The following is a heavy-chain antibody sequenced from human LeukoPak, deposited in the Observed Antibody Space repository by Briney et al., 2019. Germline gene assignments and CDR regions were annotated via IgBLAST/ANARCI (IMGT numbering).Heavy chain of an antibody. CDR3: AREREYYYDSRRDDAFDI. D-gene: IGHD3-22*01. CDR2: IYYSGST. J-gene: IGHJ3*02. Sequence: PSETLSLTCTVSGGSISSYYWSWIRQPPGKGLEWIGYIYYSGSTNYNPSLKSRVTMSVDTSKNQFSLKLSSVTAADTAVYYCAREREYYYDSRRDDAFDIWGQGTMVTVSS. CDR1: GGSISSYY. V-gene: IGHV4-59*01.